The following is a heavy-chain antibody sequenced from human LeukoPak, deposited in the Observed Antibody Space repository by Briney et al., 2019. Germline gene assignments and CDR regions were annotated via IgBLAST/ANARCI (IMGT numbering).Heavy chain of an antibody. V-gene: IGHV3-11*01. J-gene: IGHJ6*02. D-gene: IGHD1-26*01. Sequence: GGSLRLSCAASGFTFSDYYMSWIRQAPGKGLEWVSYISSSGSTIYYADSVKGRFTISRDNSKNTLYLQMNSLRAEDTALYYCAKDREYGMDVWGQGTTVTVSS. CDR1: GFTFSDYY. CDR3: AKDREYGMDV. CDR2: ISSSGSTI.